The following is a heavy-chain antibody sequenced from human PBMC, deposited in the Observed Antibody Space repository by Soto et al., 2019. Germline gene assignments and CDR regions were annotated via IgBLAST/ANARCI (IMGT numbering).Heavy chain of an antibody. CDR1: GFSLITSGMY. CDR2: IDWDDDK. V-gene: IGHV2-70*01. Sequence: SVPTMVNITQTLTRTFTFSGFSLITSGMYVRWIRQPPGKALEWLALIDWDDDKYYSTSLKTRLTISKDTSKNQVVLTMTNMDPVDTATYYYARTYAQCGAHQYHGIHGWGKGNMV. J-gene: IGHJ6*03. D-gene: IGHD2-21*01. CDR3: ARTYAQCGAHQYHGIHG.